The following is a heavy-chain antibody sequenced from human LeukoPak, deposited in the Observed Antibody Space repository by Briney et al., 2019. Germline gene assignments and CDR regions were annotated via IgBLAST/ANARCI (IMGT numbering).Heavy chain of an antibody. D-gene: IGHD6-13*01. J-gene: IGHJ1*01. Sequence: PSQTLSLTCTVSGGSISSGGYHWSWIRQHPGKGLEWIGYIYYSGSTYYNPSLKSRVTISVDTSKNQFSLKLSSVTAADTAVYYCASLNPSPGYSSSWYEDWGQGTLVTVSS. CDR1: GGSISSGGYH. V-gene: IGHV4-31*03. CDR3: ASLNPSPGYSSSWYED. CDR2: IYYSGST.